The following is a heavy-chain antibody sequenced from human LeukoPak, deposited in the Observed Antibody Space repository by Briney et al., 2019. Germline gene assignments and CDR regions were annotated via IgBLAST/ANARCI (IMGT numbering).Heavy chain of an antibody. D-gene: IGHD3-10*01. CDR2: MNPNSGNT. CDR1: GYTFTSYD. J-gene: IGHJ4*02. CDR3: ARANHYYGSGSSFFDY. Sequence: ASVKVSCKXSGYTFTSYDINWVRQATGQGLEWMEWMNPNSGNTGYAQKFQGRVTMTRNTSISTAYMELSSLRSEDTAVYYCARANHYYGSGSSFFDYWGQGTLVTVSS. V-gene: IGHV1-8*01.